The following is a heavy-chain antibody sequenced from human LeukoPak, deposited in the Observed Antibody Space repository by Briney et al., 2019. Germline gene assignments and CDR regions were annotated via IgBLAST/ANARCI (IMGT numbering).Heavy chain of an antibody. CDR1: GFTVSSSY. CDR2: IYSGGST. CDR3: ARVKAGYYYYMDV. D-gene: IGHD3-10*01. J-gene: IGHJ6*03. V-gene: IGHV3-53*01. Sequence: GGSLRLSCAASGFTVSSSYMSWVRQAPGKGLEWVSVIYSGGSTYYADSVMGRFTISRDNSKNTLYLQMNSLRAEDTAVYYCARVKAGYYYYMDVWGKGTTVTVSS.